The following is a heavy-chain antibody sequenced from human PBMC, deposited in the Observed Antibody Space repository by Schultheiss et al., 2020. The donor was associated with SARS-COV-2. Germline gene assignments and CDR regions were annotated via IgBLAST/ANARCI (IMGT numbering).Heavy chain of an antibody. D-gene: IGHD6-19*01. CDR1: GFTFSSYG. CDR3: ARDLNLAVAGARGSRYYYYYGMDV. V-gene: IGHV3-48*04. CDR2: ISSSSSTI. J-gene: IGHJ6*02. Sequence: GGSLRLSCAASGFTFSSYGMHWVRQAPGKGLEWVSYISSSSSTIYYADSVKGRFTISRDNAKNSLYLQMNSLRAEDTAVYYCARDLNLAVAGARGSRYYYYYGMDVWGQGTTVTVSS.